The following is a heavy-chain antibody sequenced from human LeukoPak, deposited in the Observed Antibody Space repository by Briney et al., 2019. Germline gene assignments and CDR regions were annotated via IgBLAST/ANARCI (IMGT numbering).Heavy chain of an antibody. CDR1: YS. D-gene: IGHD3-16*01. Sequence: YSMNWVRQAPGKGLEWVSSISSSSSYIYYADSVKGRFTISRDNAKNSLYLQMNSLRAEDTAVYYCARDIRGNAFDIWGQGTMVTVSS. V-gene: IGHV3-21*01. CDR2: ISSSSSYI. CDR3: ARDIRGNAFDI. J-gene: IGHJ3*02.